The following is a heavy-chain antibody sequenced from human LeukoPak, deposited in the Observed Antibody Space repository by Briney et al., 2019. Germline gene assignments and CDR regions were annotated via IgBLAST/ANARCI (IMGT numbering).Heavy chain of an antibody. CDR3: ARGSEWLRMHYFDY. Sequence: PSETLSLTCTVSGGSISSYYWSWIRQPPGKGLEWIGYIYYSGSTNYNPSLKSRVTISVDTSKNQFSLKLSSVTAADTAVYYCARGSEWLRMHYFDYWGQGTLVTVSS. CDR1: GGSISSYY. CDR2: IYYSGST. D-gene: IGHD5-12*01. J-gene: IGHJ4*02. V-gene: IGHV4-59*01.